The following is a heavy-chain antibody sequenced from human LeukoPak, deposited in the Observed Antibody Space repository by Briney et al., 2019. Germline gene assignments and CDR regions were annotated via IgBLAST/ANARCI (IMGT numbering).Heavy chain of an antibody. CDR1: GGSICSYS. J-gene: IGHJ4*02. CDR3: ARGAAMVGY. CDR2: IYNSVST. Sequence: PSETLSLTCTVSGGSICSYSWGCVRQPPGEGLEWSGYIYNSVSTNYNPSPKSRDTISVDTSKNQFSLKLSSVTAADTAVYYCARGAAMVGYWGQGTLVTVSS. V-gene: IGHV4-59*01. D-gene: IGHD5-18*01.